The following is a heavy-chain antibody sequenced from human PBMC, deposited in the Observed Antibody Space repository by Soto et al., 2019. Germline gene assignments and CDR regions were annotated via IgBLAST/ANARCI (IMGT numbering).Heavy chain of an antibody. CDR1: GFTFSGFP. CDR3: ARGIGGRVYYYYFGMDV. J-gene: IGHJ6*02. CDR2: ISYDGNNK. D-gene: IGHD2-15*01. V-gene: IGHV3-30-3*01. Sequence: GGSLRLSCAASGFTFSGFPMHWVRQAPGKGLEWVAVISYDGNNKYYADSVRGRSTISRDNSKNTLYLEMNGLRPDDTSVYYCARGIGGRVYYYYFGMDVWGPGTTVTVSS.